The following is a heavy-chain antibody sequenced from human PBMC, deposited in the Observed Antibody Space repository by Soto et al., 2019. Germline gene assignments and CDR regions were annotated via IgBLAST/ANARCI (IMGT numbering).Heavy chain of an antibody. D-gene: IGHD4-4*01. CDR2: IYYSGST. CDR3: ASHGALQSFDP. CDR1: GGSISSSSYY. V-gene: IGHV4-39*01. Sequence: QLQLQESGPGLVKPSETLSLTCTVSGGSISSSSYYWGWIRQPPGKGLEWIGSIYYSGSTYYNPSLKSRVTISVDTSKNQFSLKLSSVTAADTAVYYCASHGALQSFDPWGQGTLVTVSS. J-gene: IGHJ5*02.